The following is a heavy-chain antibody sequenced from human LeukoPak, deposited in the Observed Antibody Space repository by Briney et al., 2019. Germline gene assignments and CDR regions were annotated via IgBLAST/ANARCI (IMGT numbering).Heavy chain of an antibody. CDR2: ISGSGGST. CDR3: AKDDDIEQLVGYFDY. V-gene: IGHV3-23*01. CDR1: GFTFSSYA. Sequence: GGSLRLSCAASGFTFSSYAMSWVRQAPGKGREWVSAISGSGGSTYYADSVKGRFTISRDNSKNTLYLQMSSLRAEDTAVYYCAKDDDIEQLVGYFDYWGQGTLVTVSS. D-gene: IGHD6-6*01. J-gene: IGHJ4*02.